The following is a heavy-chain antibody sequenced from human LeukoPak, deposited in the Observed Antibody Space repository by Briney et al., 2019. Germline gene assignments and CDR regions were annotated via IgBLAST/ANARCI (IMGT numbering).Heavy chain of an antibody. CDR3: ARDGAVLTGYYDY. J-gene: IGHJ4*02. D-gene: IGHD3-9*01. V-gene: IGHV3-66*01. Sequence: GGSLRLSCAASEFTVSSNYMSWVRQAPGKGLEWVSTIYSGGSTYYADSVTGRFTISRDNSKNTLYLQMNSLRAEDTAVYYCARDGAVLTGYYDYWGQGTLVTVSS. CDR1: EFTVSSNY. CDR2: IYSGGST.